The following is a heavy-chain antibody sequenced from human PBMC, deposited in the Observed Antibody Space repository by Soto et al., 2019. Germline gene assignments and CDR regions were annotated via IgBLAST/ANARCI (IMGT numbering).Heavy chain of an antibody. CDR3: ARGGGNIVVVPAAIRGSYWFDP. D-gene: IGHD2-2*01. CDR1: GGSFSGYY. V-gene: IGHV4-34*01. CDR2: INHSGST. J-gene: IGHJ5*02. Sequence: SETLSLTCAVYGGSFSGYYWSWIRQPPGKGLEWIGEINHSGSTNYNPSLKIRVTISVDTSKNQFSLKLSSVTAADTAVYYCARGGGNIVVVPAAIRGSYWFDPWGQGTLVTVSS.